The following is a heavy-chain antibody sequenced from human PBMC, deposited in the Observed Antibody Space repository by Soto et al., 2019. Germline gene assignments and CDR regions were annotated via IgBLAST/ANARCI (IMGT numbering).Heavy chain of an antibody. CDR2: ISGSGGST. J-gene: IGHJ6*02. D-gene: IGHD6-19*01. V-gene: IGHV3-23*01. CDR1: GVTFSSYA. Sequence: PGGSLRLSCAASGVTFSSYAMSWVRQAPGKGLEWVSAISGSGGSTYYADSVKGRFTISRDNSKNTLYLQMNSLRAEDTAVYYCAKRKRIAVAGHQYYYYYGMDVWGQGTTVTVSS. CDR3: AKRKRIAVAGHQYYYYYGMDV.